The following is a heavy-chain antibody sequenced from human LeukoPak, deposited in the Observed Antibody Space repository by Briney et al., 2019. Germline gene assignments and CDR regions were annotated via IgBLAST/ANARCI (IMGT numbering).Heavy chain of an antibody. CDR1: GFTFSSYA. V-gene: IGHV3-23*01. CDR3: AGWLQLLGWFDP. Sequence: GGSLRLSCAASGFTFSSYAMSWVRQAPGKGLEWVSAISGSGGSTYYADSVKGRFTISRDNSKNTLYLQMNSLRAEDTVVYYCAGWLQLLGWFDPWGQGTLVTVSS. CDR2: ISGSGGST. D-gene: IGHD5-24*01. J-gene: IGHJ5*02.